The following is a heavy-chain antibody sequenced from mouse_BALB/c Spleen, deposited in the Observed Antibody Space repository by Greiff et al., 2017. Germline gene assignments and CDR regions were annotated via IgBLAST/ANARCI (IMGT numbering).Heavy chain of an antibody. Sequence: EVQLVESGPSLVKPSQTLSLTCSVTGDSITSGYWNWIRKFPGNKLEYMGYISYSGSTYYNPSLKSRISITRDTSKNQYYLQLNSVTTEDTATYYCARAYGNSAWFAYWGQGTLVTVSA. D-gene: IGHD2-1*01. V-gene: IGHV3-8*02. CDR3: ARAYGNSAWFAY. CDR2: ISYSGST. CDR1: GDSITSGY. J-gene: IGHJ3*01.